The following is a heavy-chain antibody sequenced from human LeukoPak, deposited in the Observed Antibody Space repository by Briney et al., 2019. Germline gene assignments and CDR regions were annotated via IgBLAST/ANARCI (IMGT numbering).Heavy chain of an antibody. J-gene: IGHJ6*03. Sequence: SVKVSCKASGGTFSSYAISWVRQAPGQGLEWMGGIIPIFGTANYAQKFQGRVTITADKSTSTAYMELSSLRSEDTAVYYCARVRYSYGFHYYYYMDVWGKGTTVTVSS. CDR1: GGTFSSYA. CDR2: IIPIFGTA. V-gene: IGHV1-69*06. CDR3: ARVRYSYGFHYYYYMDV. D-gene: IGHD5-18*01.